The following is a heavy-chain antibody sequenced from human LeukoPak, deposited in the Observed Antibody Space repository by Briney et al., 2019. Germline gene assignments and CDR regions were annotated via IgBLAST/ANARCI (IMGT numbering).Heavy chain of an antibody. CDR3: ARSRAFNSGAFDP. V-gene: IGHV4-61*01. D-gene: IGHD1-26*01. J-gene: IGHJ5*02. Sequence: SETLSLTCTVSGSSVSSASYWTWIRQPPGKGVEWIAHIYNGVNTNYNPSLKRRVTISVETSKNQFSLRLNPVTAADTAVYYCARSRAFNSGAFDPWGQGSLVTVSS. CDR1: GSSVSSASY. CDR2: IYNGVNT.